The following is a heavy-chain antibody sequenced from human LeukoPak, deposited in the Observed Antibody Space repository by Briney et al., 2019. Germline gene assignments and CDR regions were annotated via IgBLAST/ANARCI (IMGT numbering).Heavy chain of an antibody. J-gene: IGHJ4*02. D-gene: IGHD5-18*01. V-gene: IGHV3-30*02. CDR1: GFTFRSYG. CDR2: IQNDGSNE. CDR3: ARDLFLGGYSYGYDY. Sequence: PGGSLRLSCAASGFTFRSYGMHWVRQAPGKGLEWVAYIQNDGSNEQYADSVKGRFSISRDSSKNILYLQMNSLRAEDTAVYYCARDLFLGGYSYGYDYWGQGTPVTVSS.